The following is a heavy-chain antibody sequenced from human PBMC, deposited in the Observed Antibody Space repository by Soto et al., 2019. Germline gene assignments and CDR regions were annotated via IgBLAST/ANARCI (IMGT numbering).Heavy chain of an antibody. CDR2: IFYSENT. CDR1: GDSVTSGSHY. Sequence: SETLSLTCTVSGDSVTSGSHYWSWIRQPPGKGLEYIGYIFYSENTSYHPSLKSRVTISVDTSKNQFSLKLSSVTAADTALYYCARDRLMATAGTARHYFGLDVWGQGTTVTVSS. V-gene: IGHV4-61*01. J-gene: IGHJ6*02. CDR3: ARDRLMATAGTARHYFGLDV. D-gene: IGHD5-18*01.